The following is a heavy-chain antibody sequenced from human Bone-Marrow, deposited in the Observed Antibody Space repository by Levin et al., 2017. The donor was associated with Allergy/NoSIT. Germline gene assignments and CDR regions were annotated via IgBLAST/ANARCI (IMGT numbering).Heavy chain of an antibody. J-gene: IGHJ4*02. CDR1: GGSFSGYY. CDR2: INHSGST. CDR3: ARVVPAARGFDY. Sequence: SETLSLTCAVYGGSFSGYYWSWNRQPPGKGLEWIGEINHSGSTNYNPSLKSRVTISVDTSKNQFSLKLSSVTAADTAVYYCARVVPAARGFDYWGQGTLVTVSS. D-gene: IGHD2-2*01. V-gene: IGHV4-34*01.